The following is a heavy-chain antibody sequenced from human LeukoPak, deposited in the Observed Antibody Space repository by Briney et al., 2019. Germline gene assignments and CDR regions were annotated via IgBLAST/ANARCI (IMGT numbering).Heavy chain of an antibody. CDR2: ISGSGGST. V-gene: IGHV3-23*01. J-gene: IGHJ4*02. D-gene: IGHD5-18*01. Sequence: GGSLRLSCAASGFTFSSYTMSWVRQAPGKGLEWVSGISGSGGSTYYADSVKGRFTISRDNSKNTLYLQMNSLRAEDTAVYYCAKDTAMVANYFDYWGQGTLVTASS. CDR3: AKDTAMVANYFDY. CDR1: GFTFSSYT.